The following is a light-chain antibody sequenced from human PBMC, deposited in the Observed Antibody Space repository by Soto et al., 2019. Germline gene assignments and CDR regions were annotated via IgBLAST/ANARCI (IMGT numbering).Light chain of an antibody. V-gene: IGLV2-23*02. J-gene: IGLJ3*02. CDR1: SSDVGSYNR. Sequence: QSALTQPASVSGSPGQSITISCSGTSSDVGSYNRVSWYQQHPCKAPTLMIYEVNKRPSGVSNRFSGSKSGNTASLTISGLQAEDEADYYCCSSVGSPNWVFGGGTKLTVL. CDR3: CSSVGSPNWV. CDR2: EVN.